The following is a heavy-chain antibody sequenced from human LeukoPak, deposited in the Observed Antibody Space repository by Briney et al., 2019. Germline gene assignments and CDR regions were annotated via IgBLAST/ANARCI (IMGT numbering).Heavy chain of an antibody. CDR2: ISAYNGKT. D-gene: IGHD2-2*03. Sequence: GASVKVSCKASGYTLTRYGISWVRQAPGQGLEWMGWISAYNGKTNYAQKFQGRVTMTTDTSTSTAYMELRSLRSDDTAVYYCARGTWGAPGYCSSTSCYANYNWFDPWGQGTLVTVSS. CDR3: ARGTWGAPGYCSSTSCYANYNWFDP. J-gene: IGHJ5*02. CDR1: GYTLTRYG. V-gene: IGHV1-18*01.